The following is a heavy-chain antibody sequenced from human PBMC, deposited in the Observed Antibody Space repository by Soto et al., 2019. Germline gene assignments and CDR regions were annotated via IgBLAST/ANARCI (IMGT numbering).Heavy chain of an antibody. CDR1: GFTFSDYY. Sequence: GGSLRLSCAASGFTFSDYYMSWIRQAPGKGLEWVSYISSSGSTIYYADSVKGRFTISRDNAKNSLYLQMNSLRAEDTAVYYCARDVGKQQLVPGLELFDYWGQGTLVTVSS. CDR3: ARDVGKQQLVPGLELFDY. J-gene: IGHJ4*02. D-gene: IGHD6-13*01. CDR2: ISSSGSTI. V-gene: IGHV3-11*01.